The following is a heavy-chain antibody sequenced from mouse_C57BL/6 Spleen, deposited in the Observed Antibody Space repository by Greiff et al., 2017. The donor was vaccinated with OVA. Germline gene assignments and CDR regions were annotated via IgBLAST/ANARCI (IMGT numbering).Heavy chain of an antibody. J-gene: IGHJ1*03. CDR1: GYTFTSYW. CDR3: ARRVFYGSFDV. Sequence: QVQLQQPGAELVRPGSSVKLSCKASGYTFTSYWMDWVKQRPGQGLEWIGNIYPSDSETHYNQKFKDKATLTVDKSSSTAYMQLSSLTSEDSAVYYCARRVFYGSFDVWGTGTTVTVSS. V-gene: IGHV1-61*01. D-gene: IGHD1-1*01. CDR2: IYPSDSET.